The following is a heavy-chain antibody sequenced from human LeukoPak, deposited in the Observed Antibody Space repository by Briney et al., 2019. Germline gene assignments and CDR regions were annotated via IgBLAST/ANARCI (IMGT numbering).Heavy chain of an antibody. CDR1: GGSISSYY. D-gene: IGHD5-12*01. J-gene: IGHJ4*02. CDR3: ARVSGYDWESFYDY. Sequence: SETLSLTCTVSGGSISSYYWSWIRQPAGKGLEWIGRIYTSGSTNYNPSLKSRVTMSVDTSKNQFSLKLSSLTAADTAVYYCARVSGYDWESFYDYWGQGTLVTVSS. V-gene: IGHV4-4*07. CDR2: IYTSGST.